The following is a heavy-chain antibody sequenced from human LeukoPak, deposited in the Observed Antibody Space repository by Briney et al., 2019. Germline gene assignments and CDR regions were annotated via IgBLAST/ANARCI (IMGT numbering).Heavy chain of an antibody. V-gene: IGHV4-59*12. CDR1: GGSISSYY. J-gene: IGHJ4*02. CDR2: IYYSGST. CDR3: ARGRFLEWFHDY. D-gene: IGHD3-3*01. Sequence: PSETLSLTCTVSGGSISSYYWSWIRQPPGKGLEWIGYIYYSGSTNYNPSLKSRVTISVDTSKNQFSLKLSSATAADTAVYYCARGRFLEWFHDYWGQGTLVTVSS.